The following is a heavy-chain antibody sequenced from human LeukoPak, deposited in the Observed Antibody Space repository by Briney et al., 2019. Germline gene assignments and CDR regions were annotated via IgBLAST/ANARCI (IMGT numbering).Heavy chain of an antibody. V-gene: IGHV4-30-4*01. D-gene: IGHD4-17*01. Sequence: SETLSLTCTVSGGSISSGDYYWSWIRQPPGKGLEWIGYIYYSGSTYYNPSLKSRVTISVDTSKNQFSLKLSSVTAADTAVYYCATYLRGDYVAYFDYWGQGTLVTVSS. CDR3: ATYLRGDYVAYFDY. CDR2: IYYSGST. J-gene: IGHJ4*02. CDR1: GGSISSGDYY.